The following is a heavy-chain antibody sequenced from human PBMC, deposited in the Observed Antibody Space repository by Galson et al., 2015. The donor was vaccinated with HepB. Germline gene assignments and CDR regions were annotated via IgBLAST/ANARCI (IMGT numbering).Heavy chain of an antibody. V-gene: IGHV4-59*01. Sequence: LTCTVSGGSISSYYWSWIRQPPGKGLEWIGYIYYSGSTNYNPSLKSRVTISVDTSKNQFSLKLSSVTAADTAVYYCARARHYDYVWGSYRSYYFDYWGQGTLVTVSS. J-gene: IGHJ4*02. CDR3: ARARHYDYVWGSYRSYYFDY. CDR1: GGSISSYY. CDR2: IYYSGST. D-gene: IGHD3-16*02.